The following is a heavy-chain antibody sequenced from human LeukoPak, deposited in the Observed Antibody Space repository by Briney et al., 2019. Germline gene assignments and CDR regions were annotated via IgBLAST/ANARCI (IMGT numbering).Heavy chain of an antibody. V-gene: IGHV4-59*01. Sequence: SETLSLTCTVSGGSISSYYWSWIRQPPGKGLEWIGYIYYSGSTNYNPSLKSRVTISVDTSKNQFSLKLSSVTAADTAVYYCARGWSRDAFDIWGQGTMVTVSS. D-gene: IGHD6-13*01. CDR2: IYYSGST. CDR3: ARGWSRDAFDI. J-gene: IGHJ3*02. CDR1: GGSISSYY.